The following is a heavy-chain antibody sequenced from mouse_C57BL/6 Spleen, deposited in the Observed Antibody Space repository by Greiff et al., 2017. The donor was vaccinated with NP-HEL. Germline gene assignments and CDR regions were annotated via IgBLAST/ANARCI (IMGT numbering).Heavy chain of an antibody. J-gene: IGHJ4*01. V-gene: IGHV3-6*01. D-gene: IGHD2-1*01. CDR2: ISYDGSN. Sequence: EVKLVESGPGLVKPSQSLSLTCSVTGYSITSGYYWNWIRQFPGNKLEWMGYISYDGSNNYNPSLKNRISITRDTSKNQFFLKLNSVTTEDTATYYCARVTYGNYAMDYWGQGTSVTVSS. CDR1: GYSITSGYY. CDR3: ARVTYGNYAMDY.